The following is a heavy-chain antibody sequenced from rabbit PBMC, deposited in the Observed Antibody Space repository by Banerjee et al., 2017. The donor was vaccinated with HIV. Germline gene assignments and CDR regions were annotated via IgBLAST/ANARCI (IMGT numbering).Heavy chain of an antibody. J-gene: IGHJ2*01. CDR3: ARGGVGSTGYTYAFDP. V-gene: IGHV1S45*01. CDR1: GFSFSNKYV. Sequence: QEQLEESGGDLVKPEGSLTLTCTASGFSFSNKYVMCWVRQAPGKGLEWIACIYAGSSGSTCYATWAKGRFTISKTSSTTVTLQMTSLTAADTTTYFCARGGVGSTGYTYAFDPWGQGTLVTVS. D-gene: IGHD1-1*01. CDR2: IYAGSSGST.